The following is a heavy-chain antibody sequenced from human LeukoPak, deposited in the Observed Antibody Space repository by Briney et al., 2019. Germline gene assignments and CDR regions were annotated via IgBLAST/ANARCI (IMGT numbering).Heavy chain of an antibody. Sequence: GGSLRLSCAASGFTFSNCGMHWVRQAPGEGLEWVAVISHDGSVQKYGDSVKGRFTISRDNSKNTIHLQMNSLRVEDTALYYCAKEQTPYSSSSDDYWGQGTLVTVSS. V-gene: IGHV3-30*18. CDR3: AKEQTPYSSSSDDY. J-gene: IGHJ4*02. D-gene: IGHD6-6*01. CDR1: GFTFSNCG. CDR2: ISHDGSVQ.